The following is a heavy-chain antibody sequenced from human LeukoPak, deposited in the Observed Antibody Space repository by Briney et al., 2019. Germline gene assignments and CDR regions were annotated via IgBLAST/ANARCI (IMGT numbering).Heavy chain of an antibody. Sequence: SETLSLTCAVYGGSFSGYYWSWIRQPPGKGLEWIGEINHSGSTNYNASLKSRVTISVDTSKNQFSLKLSSVTAADTAVYYCARGSGDSSGYYFDYWGQGTLVTVSS. V-gene: IGHV4-34*01. J-gene: IGHJ4*02. CDR2: INHSGST. CDR3: ARGSGDSSGYYFDY. CDR1: GGSFSGYY. D-gene: IGHD3-22*01.